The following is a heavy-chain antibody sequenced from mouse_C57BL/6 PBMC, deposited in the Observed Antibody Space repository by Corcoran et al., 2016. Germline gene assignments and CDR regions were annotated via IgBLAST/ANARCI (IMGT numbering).Heavy chain of an antibody. D-gene: IGHD2-12*01. CDR3: AKIRLGELSIVDY. CDR1: GFTFSSYP. CDR2: IRGSGGGT. V-gene: IGHV5-9*04. Sequence: EVQLLGSGGGLVKPGGSLSLSCAASGFTFSSYPLGWVRRAPGKGLEWVSAIRGSGGGTYYADSGKGRFTSSRDNSKNTLYLQMNGLSAEDTAVYYCAKIRLGELSIVDYWGQGTLVTVSS. J-gene: IGHJ4*01.